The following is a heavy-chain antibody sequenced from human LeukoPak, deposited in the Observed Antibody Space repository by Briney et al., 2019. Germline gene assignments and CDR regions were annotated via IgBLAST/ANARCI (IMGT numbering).Heavy chain of an antibody. Sequence: SETLSLTCAVYGGSFSGYYWSWIRQPPGEGLEWIGEINHSGSTNYNPSLKSRVTISVDTSKNQFSLKLSSVTAADTAVYYCARGSPVSDDSSGYYYLGWFDPWGQGTLVTVSS. CDR2: INHSGST. D-gene: IGHD3-22*01. CDR1: GGSFSGYY. V-gene: IGHV4-34*01. J-gene: IGHJ5*02. CDR3: ARGSPVSDDSSGYYYLGWFDP.